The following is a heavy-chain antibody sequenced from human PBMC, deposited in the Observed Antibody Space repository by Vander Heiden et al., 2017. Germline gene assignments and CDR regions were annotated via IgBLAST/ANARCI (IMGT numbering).Heavy chain of an antibody. D-gene: IGHD4-17*01. Sequence: QVQLVESGGGVVQPGRSLRLPCAASAFTFSNVAMHGVRQAPGKGLEWVTIISSDGINKQYTDSVKGRFTISRDNSKNTLYLQMNSLRAEDTAVYYCARASKGDYGPEYWGQGTLVTVSS. J-gene: IGHJ4*02. V-gene: IGHV3-30*04. CDR2: ISSDGINK. CDR1: AFTFSNVA. CDR3: ARASKGDYGPEY.